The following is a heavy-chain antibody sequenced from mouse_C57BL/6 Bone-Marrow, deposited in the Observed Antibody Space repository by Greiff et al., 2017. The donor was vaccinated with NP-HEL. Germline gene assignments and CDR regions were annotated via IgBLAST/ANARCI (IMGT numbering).Heavy chain of an antibody. D-gene: IGHD2-2*01. CDR2: IYPGSGST. J-gene: IGHJ2*01. CDR3: ARGVVTFKD. V-gene: IGHV1-55*01. CDR1: GYTFTSYW. Sequence: VQLQQPGAELVKPGASVKMSCKASGYTFTSYWIPWVKQRPGQGLEWIGDIYPGSGSTNYNEKFKSKATLTVDTSSSTAYMQRSSLTDEESAVYYCARGVVTFKDWGQGTTLTVSS.